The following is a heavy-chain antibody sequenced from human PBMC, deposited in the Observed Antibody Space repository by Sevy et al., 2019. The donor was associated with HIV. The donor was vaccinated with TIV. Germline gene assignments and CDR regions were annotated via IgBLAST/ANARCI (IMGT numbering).Heavy chain of an antibody. CDR1: GFTFSSYG. CDR2: ISYDGSNK. Sequence: GRSLRLSCAASGFTFSSYGMHWVRQAPGKGLEWVAVISYDGSNKYYADSVKGRFTISRDNSKNTLYLQMNSLRAEDTAVYYCAKDRIVYGDPPYYFDYWGQGTLVTVSS. V-gene: IGHV3-30*18. D-gene: IGHD4-17*01. J-gene: IGHJ4*02. CDR3: AKDRIVYGDPPYYFDY.